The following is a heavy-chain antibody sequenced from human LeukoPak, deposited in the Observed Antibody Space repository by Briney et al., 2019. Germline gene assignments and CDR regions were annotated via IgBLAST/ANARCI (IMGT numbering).Heavy chain of an antibody. Sequence: SETLSLTCIVSGGSVNSNTYYWGWIRQPPGKGLEWIASIYYSGTTYYNPSLRSRVTISIGTSKNQFSLKLSSVTAADTAVYYCARVYYSSTYDYWYFDLWGRGTLVTVSS. D-gene: IGHD6-13*01. CDR1: GGSVNSNTYY. CDR2: IYYSGTT. V-gene: IGHV4-39*07. CDR3: ARVYYSSTYDYWYFDL. J-gene: IGHJ2*01.